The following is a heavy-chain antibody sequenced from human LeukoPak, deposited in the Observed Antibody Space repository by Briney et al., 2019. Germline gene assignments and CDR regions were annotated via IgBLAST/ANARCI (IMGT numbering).Heavy chain of an antibody. Sequence: GGSLRLSCAASGFTFSSYWMSWVRQAPGKGLEWVANIKQDGSEKYYVDSVKGRFTISRDNAKNSLYLQMNSLRVEDTAIYYCARDPYGDYRRAFDIWGQGTMVTVSS. CDR1: GFTFSSYW. V-gene: IGHV3-7*01. J-gene: IGHJ3*02. CDR2: IKQDGSEK. D-gene: IGHD4-17*01. CDR3: ARDPYGDYRRAFDI.